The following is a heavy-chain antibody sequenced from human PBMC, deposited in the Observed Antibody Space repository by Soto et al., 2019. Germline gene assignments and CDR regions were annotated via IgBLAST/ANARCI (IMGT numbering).Heavy chain of an antibody. V-gene: IGHV3-11*01. CDR1: GFTFSDYY. CDR2: ISSSGSTI. D-gene: IGHD3-3*01. Sequence: GSLRLSCAASGFTFSDYYMSWIRQAPGKGLEWVSYISSSGSTIYYADSVKGRFTTSRDNAKNSLYLQMNSLRAEDTAVYYCARAPLGRYDFWSGYPNYYYYGMDVWGQGTTVTVSS. J-gene: IGHJ6*02. CDR3: ARAPLGRYDFWSGYPNYYYYGMDV.